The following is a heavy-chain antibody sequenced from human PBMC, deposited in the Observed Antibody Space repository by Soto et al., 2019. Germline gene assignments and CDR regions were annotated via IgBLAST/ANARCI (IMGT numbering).Heavy chain of an antibody. V-gene: IGHV5-10-1*01. J-gene: IGHJ6*02. Sequence: PGESLKISCNGSGYSFTSYWISWVRQMPGKGLEWMGRIDPSDSYTNYSPSFQGHVTISADKSISTAYLQWSSLKASDTAMYYCARQDIVVVPAPYYYYGMDVWGQGTTVTVSS. CDR3: ARQDIVVVPAPYYYYGMDV. D-gene: IGHD2-2*01. CDR1: GYSFTSYW. CDR2: IDPSDSYT.